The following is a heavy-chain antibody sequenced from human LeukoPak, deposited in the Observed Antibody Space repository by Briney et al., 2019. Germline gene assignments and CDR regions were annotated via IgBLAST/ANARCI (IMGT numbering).Heavy chain of an antibody. CDR2: MNPNSGNT. CDR3: ARGSTYCSSISCPMINCDY. Sequence: ASVKVSCKASGYTFTSYDINWVRQATGQGLEWMGWMNPNSGNTGYAQKFQGRVTMTRNTSISTAYMELSSLRSEDTAVYYCARGSTYCSSISCPMINCDYWGRGTLVTVSS. J-gene: IGHJ4*02. V-gene: IGHV1-8*01. CDR1: GYTFTSYD. D-gene: IGHD2-2*01.